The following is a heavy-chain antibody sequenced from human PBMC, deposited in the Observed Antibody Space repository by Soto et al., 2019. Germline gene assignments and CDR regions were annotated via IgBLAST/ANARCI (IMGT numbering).Heavy chain of an antibody. J-gene: IGHJ6*02. CDR3: ARIGGIAARYYYYYGMDV. CDR2: IWYDGSNK. Sequence: PGGSLRLSCAASGFTFSSYGMHWVRQAPGKGLEWVAVIWYDGSNKYYADSVKGRFTISRDNSKNTLYLQMNSLRAEDTAVYYCARIGGIAARYYYYYGMDVWGQGTTVTVSS. D-gene: IGHD6-6*01. V-gene: IGHV3-33*01. CDR1: GFTFSSYG.